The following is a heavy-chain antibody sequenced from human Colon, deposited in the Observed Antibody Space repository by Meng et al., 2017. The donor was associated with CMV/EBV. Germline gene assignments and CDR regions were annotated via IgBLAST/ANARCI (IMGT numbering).Heavy chain of an antibody. CDR1: AYTFFSNG. D-gene: IGHD1-1*01. Sequence: ASAKVSCKTSAYTFFSNGIVWVRQAPGQGLEWMGWITAYNGYTKYAQKFQDRVTLTTDTSTTTAYLELRNLTSDDAAVYYCAREMERPQHKHAFDIWGQGTMVTVSS. J-gene: IGHJ3*02. V-gene: IGHV1-18*01. CDR3: AREMERPQHKHAFDI. CDR2: ITAYNGYT.